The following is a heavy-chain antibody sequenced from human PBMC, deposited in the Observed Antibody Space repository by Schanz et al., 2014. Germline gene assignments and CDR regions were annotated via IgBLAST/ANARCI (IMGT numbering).Heavy chain of an antibody. V-gene: IGHV3-74*02. Sequence: VQLVESGGGVVQPGRSLRLSCAASGFTFSSYWMHWVRQDPGKGLVWVARINSVGSNTDYADSVTGRFTISRDNTKNSLFLQLNSLRADDTAVYYCARNRGSGGQNWYFDLWGRGTLVTVSS. J-gene: IGHJ2*01. CDR3: ARNRGSGGQNWYFDL. D-gene: IGHD1-26*01. CDR2: INSVGSNT. CDR1: GFTFSSYW.